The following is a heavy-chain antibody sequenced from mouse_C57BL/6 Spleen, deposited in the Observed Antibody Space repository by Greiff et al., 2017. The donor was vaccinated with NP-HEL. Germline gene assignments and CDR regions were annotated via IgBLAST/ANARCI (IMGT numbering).Heavy chain of an antibody. CDR3: ASGNYYAMDY. Sequence: QQSGAELARPGASVKLSCKASGYTFTSYGISWVKQRTGQGLEWIGEIYPRSGNTYYNEKFKGKATLTADKSSSTAYMELRSLTSEDSAVYFCASGNYYAMDYWGQGTSVTVSS. J-gene: IGHJ4*01. CDR1: GYTFTSYG. CDR2: IYPRSGNT. V-gene: IGHV1-81*01.